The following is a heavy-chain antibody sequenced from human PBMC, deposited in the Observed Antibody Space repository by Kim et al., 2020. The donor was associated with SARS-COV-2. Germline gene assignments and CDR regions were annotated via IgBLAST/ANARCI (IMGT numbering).Heavy chain of an antibody. Sequence: ASPWKGRLPTSRDNSKNALYLQMNSLRAEDTAVYYCAREGIAAAGFHFDDWGQGTLVTVSS. J-gene: IGHJ4*02. D-gene: IGHD6-13*01. CDR3: AREGIAAAGFHFDD. V-gene: IGHV3-30*07.